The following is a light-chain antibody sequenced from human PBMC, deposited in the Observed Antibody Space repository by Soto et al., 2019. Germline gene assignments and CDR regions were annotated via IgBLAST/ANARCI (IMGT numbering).Light chain of an antibody. Sequence: EIVLTQSPATLSAFPGXRVTLSCRASGALNTRLAWYQNKPGQAPRLLIYGTSTRASGAPARFSGSRSGTEFTLTIHSLQSEDFAVYYCQRYNNWPLNFGGGTK. V-gene: IGKV3-15*01. J-gene: IGKJ4*01. CDR3: QRYNNWPLN. CDR2: GTS. CDR1: GALNTR.